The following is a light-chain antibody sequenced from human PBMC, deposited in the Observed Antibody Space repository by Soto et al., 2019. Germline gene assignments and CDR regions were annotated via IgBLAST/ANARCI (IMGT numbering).Light chain of an antibody. J-gene: IGLJ1*01. Sequence: QSALAQPASVSGSFGQSITISCSGPNTDLGVYGYVSWYQHHPGKAPKLLIYDVNNRPSGISDRFSGSKSGDTASLTISGLQAEDEADYFCFSKISGFVYVFGPGTKVTV. CDR1: NTDLGVYGY. V-gene: IGLV2-14*01. CDR3: FSKISGFVYV. CDR2: DVN.